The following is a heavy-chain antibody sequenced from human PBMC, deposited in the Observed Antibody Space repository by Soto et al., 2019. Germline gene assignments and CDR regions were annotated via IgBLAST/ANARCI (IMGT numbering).Heavy chain of an antibody. CDR3: ARALAGYRGYEFDY. J-gene: IGHJ4*02. CDR2: IGTAGGT. CDR1: GFTFSNYD. Sequence: EVQLVESGGGLVRPGGSLRLSCAASGFTFSNYDIHWVRQATGKGLEWVSAIGTAGGTYYSGSVRGRFTISRENAFSSLYLQMASLRAEDTAMYFCARALAGYRGYEFDYWGQGTLVTVSS. V-gene: IGHV3-13*01. D-gene: IGHD5-12*01.